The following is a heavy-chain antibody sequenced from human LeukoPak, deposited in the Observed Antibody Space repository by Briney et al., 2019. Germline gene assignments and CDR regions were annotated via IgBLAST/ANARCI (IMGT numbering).Heavy chain of an antibody. J-gene: IGHJ6*02. CDR3: ARDRNEVRGVSPYYYGMDV. Sequence: GGSLRLSCAASGFTFSSYAMHWVRQAPGKGLEWVAVISYDGSNKYYADSVKGRFTISRDNSKNTLYLQMNSLRAEDTAVYYCARDRNEVRGVSPYYYGMDVWGQGTTVTVSS. D-gene: IGHD3-10*01. CDR1: GFTFSSYA. V-gene: IGHV3-30*04. CDR2: ISYDGSNK.